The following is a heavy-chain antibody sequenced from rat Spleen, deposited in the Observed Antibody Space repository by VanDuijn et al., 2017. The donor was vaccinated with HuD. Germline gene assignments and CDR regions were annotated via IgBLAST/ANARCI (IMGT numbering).Heavy chain of an antibody. CDR2: ISYDGSST. CDR1: GFTFSNYG. J-gene: IGHJ3*01. Sequence: EVQLVESGGGLVQPGRSLKLSCAASGFTFSNYGMAWVRQAPTKGLEWVATISYDGSSTYYRDSVKGRFTISRDNAKSTLYLQMDSLRSEDTATYYGARPYYSYSGRGNWFAYWGQGTLVTVSS. CDR3: ARPYYSYSGRGNWFAY. D-gene: IGHD1-1*01. V-gene: IGHV5-29*01.